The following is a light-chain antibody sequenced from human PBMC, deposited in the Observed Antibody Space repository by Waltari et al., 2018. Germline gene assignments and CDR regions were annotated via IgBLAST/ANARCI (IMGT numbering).Light chain of an antibody. CDR2: EVT. Sequence: QSALTQPPSASGSPGQSVAISCTGTSSDVGDYVSWYQQHPGKAPKLMISEVTKRPSGVPDRFSGSKSGSTASLTVSGLQAEDEADIYCSSYAGNNNLVFGGGTKLTVL. CDR3: SSYAGNNNLV. CDR1: SSDVGDY. J-gene: IGLJ2*01. V-gene: IGLV2-8*01.